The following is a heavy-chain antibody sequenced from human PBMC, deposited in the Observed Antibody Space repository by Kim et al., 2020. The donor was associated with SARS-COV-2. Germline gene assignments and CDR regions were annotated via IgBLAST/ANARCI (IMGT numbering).Heavy chain of an antibody. V-gene: IGHV3-53*01. CDR3: ARDALLIY. D-gene: IGHD2-15*01. CDR1: GFSVTTNY. J-gene: IGHJ4*02. CDR2: IFSGGTT. Sequence: GGSLRLSCAVSGFSVTTNYLNWVRQAPGKGLELVSVIFSGGTTQYADSVKGRFTISRDNSKDTLYLQMNSLRVEDTAVYYCARDALLIYWGQGSLVTVSS.